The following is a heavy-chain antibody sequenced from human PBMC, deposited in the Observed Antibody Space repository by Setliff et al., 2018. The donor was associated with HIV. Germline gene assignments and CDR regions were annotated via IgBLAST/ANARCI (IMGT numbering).Heavy chain of an antibody. D-gene: IGHD3-16*01. CDR3: ARHNVITYGGLLFDYYYYGLDV. Sequence: PSETLSLTCSVSGGSISGYYWSWIRQPPGKRPEYIGYIYSSGTTYYNPYYNPSLKSRATISIDTSKKQLSLKLTSATAADTAVYYCARHNVITYGGLLFDYYYYGLDVWGHGTTVTVS. V-gene: IGHV4-59*01. CDR1: GGSISGYY. CDR2: IYSSGTTYYNP. J-gene: IGHJ6*02.